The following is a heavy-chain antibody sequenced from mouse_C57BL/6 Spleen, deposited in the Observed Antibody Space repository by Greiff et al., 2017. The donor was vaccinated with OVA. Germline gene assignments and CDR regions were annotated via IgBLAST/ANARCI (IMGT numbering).Heavy chain of an antibody. CDR2: IYPGSGST. D-gene: IGHD2-1*01. Sequence: QVQLQQSGAELVKPGASVKMSCKASGYTFTSYWITWVKQRPGQGLEWIGDIYPGSGSTNYNEKFKSKATLTVDTSSSTAYMQLSSLTSEDSAVYYCARKDGNYVLGYAMDYWGQGTSVTVSS. V-gene: IGHV1-55*01. CDR3: ARKDGNYVLGYAMDY. CDR1: GYTFTSYW. J-gene: IGHJ4*01.